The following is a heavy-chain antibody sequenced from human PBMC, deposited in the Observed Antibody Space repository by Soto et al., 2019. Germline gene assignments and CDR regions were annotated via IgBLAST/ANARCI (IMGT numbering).Heavy chain of an antibody. Sequence: QVQLQESGPGLVKPSQTLSLTCTVSGGSISSGGYYWSWIRQHPGKGLEWIGYIYYSGSTFYNPSRQSRVTISVDTSKDQFSLKLSSVTAADTAVYYCASFGDYDFWSGHSIYYFDYWGQGTLVTVSS. D-gene: IGHD3-3*01. J-gene: IGHJ4*02. CDR1: GGSISSGGYY. CDR2: IYYSGST. CDR3: ASFGDYDFWSGHSIYYFDY. V-gene: IGHV4-31*03.